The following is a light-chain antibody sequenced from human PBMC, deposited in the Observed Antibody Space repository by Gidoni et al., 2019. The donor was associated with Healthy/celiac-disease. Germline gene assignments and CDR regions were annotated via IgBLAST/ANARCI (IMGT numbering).Light chain of an antibody. CDR2: KAS. CDR1: QSISSW. J-gene: IGKJ2*01. Sequence: DIQMTQSPSTLSASVGDRVTITCRASQSISSWLAWYQQKPGKAPKLLIYKASSLESGVPSRFSGSGSGTECTLTISSLQPDEFATYYCQQENSYPYTFGQGTKLEIK. V-gene: IGKV1-5*03. CDR3: QQENSYPYT.